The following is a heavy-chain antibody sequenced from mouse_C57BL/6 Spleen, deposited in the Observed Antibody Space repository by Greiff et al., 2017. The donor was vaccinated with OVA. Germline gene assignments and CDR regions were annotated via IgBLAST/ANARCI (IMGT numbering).Heavy chain of an antibody. J-gene: IGHJ2*01. CDR1: GFTFSDYG. CDR2: ISSGSSTI. Sequence: EVMLVESGGGLVKPGGSLKLSCAASGFTFSDYGMHWVRQAPEKGLEWVAYISSGSSTIYYADTVKGRFTISRDNAKNTLFLRMTSLRSEDTAMYYCAGGDYDGFDYWGQGTTLTVSS. CDR3: AGGDYDGFDY. D-gene: IGHD2-4*01. V-gene: IGHV5-17*01.